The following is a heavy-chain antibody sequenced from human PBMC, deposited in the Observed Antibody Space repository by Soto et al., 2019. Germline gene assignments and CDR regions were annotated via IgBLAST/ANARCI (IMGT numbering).Heavy chain of an antibody. CDR3: ATWKSVYDHWFDP. D-gene: IGHD3-16*01. J-gene: IGHJ5*02. CDR2: VVVGSGDT. V-gene: IGHV1-58*01. Sequence: QMQLVQSGPEVKKPGTSVKVSCKASGFTFTSSAVQWVRQARGQRLEWIGWVVVGSGDTNYAQKFQERVTITRDMSTSTAYMELSSLRSEDTAMYYCATWKSVYDHWFDPWGQGTLVTVSS. CDR1: GFTFTSSA.